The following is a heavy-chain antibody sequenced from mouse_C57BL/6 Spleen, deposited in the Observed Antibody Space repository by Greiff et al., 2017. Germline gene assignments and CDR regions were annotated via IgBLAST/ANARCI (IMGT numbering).Heavy chain of an antibody. CDR1: GYAFSSYW. CDR2: IYPGDGDT. CDR3: ARGGYDGYYGDY. Sequence: QVQLQQSGAELVKPGASVKISCKASGYAFSSYWMNWVKQRPGKGLEWIGQIYPGDGDTNYNGKFKGKATLTADKSSSTAYMQLSSRTSEDSAVYFCARGGYDGYYGDYWGQGTTLTVSS. D-gene: IGHD2-3*01. J-gene: IGHJ2*01. V-gene: IGHV1-80*01.